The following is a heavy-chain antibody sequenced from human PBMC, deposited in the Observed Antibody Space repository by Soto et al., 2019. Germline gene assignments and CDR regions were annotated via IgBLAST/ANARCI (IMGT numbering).Heavy chain of an antibody. CDR3: ARGYRGNSGFFDY. Sequence: SETLSLTCAVYGGSFSGYYYSWIRKPPGKGLEWIGEINHSGSTNYNPSLKSRVTISVDTSKNQFSLKLNSVTAADTAVYYCARGYRGNSGFFDYWGQGTLVTVSS. CDR1: GGSFSGYY. J-gene: IGHJ4*02. V-gene: IGHV4-34*01. D-gene: IGHD3-10*01. CDR2: INHSGST.